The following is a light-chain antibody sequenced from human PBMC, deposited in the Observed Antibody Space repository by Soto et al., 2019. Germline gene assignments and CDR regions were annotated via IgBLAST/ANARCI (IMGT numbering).Light chain of an antibody. CDR1: QGISDW. Sequence: DIQLTQSPSTLSASVGDRVTITCRASQGISDWLAWYQQKPGRAPKLLISRTSNLERGVPSRFSGSGSGTEFPLTISSLQPDDFATYHCQYYNDYCWTFGQGTKVEIK. CDR3: QYYNDYCWT. J-gene: IGKJ1*01. CDR2: RTS. V-gene: IGKV1-5*03.